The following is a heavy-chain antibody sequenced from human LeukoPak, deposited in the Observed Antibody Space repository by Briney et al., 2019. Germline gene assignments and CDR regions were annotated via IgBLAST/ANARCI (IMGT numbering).Heavy chain of an antibody. Sequence: GGSLRLSCAGSGFIVGDTHMTWVRQAPGKGLEGVSLVYSGITTHYADSVKGRFSISRDHSNNILYLQMNTLRAEDTAVYYCARLQGYSLGYQYFYYMDVWGTGTTVTVSS. D-gene: IGHD5-18*01. J-gene: IGHJ6*03. V-gene: IGHV3-53*01. CDR2: VYSGITT. CDR1: GFIVGDTH. CDR3: ARLQGYSLGYQYFYYMDV.